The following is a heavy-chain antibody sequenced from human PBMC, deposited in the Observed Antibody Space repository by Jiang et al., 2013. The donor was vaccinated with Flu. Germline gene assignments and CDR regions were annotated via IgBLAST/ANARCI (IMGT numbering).Heavy chain of an antibody. Sequence: VESGGGLVQPGGSLRLSCAVSGFAFPTYAMTWVRQTPGKGLQWVSAINGYGDFINYAESVRGRFTISRDNAGYSLYLHMDSLSVDDTGLYYCARPRQDFGAWRWSFDLWGRGTLVTVSS. CDR1: GFAFPTYA. CDR2: INGYGDFI. J-gene: IGHJ2*01. D-gene: IGHD4-17*01. V-gene: IGHV3-23*04. CDR3: ARPRQDFGAWRWSFDL.